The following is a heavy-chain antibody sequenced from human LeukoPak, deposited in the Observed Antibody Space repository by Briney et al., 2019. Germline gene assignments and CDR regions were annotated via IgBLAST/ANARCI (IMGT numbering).Heavy chain of an antibody. CDR1: GFTFSTYS. CDR2: IATSSDYI. J-gene: IGHJ3*02. V-gene: IGHV3-21*06. CDR3: ARGRSITILRGVAISDGFDI. D-gene: IGHD3-10*01. Sequence: GGSLRLSCAASGFTFSTYSMNWVRQAPGKGLEWVSSIATSSDYIYYAGSLKGRFTISRDNAKNSLYLHMNSLRPDDTAVYYCARGRSITILRGVAISDGFDIWGQGTKVTVSS.